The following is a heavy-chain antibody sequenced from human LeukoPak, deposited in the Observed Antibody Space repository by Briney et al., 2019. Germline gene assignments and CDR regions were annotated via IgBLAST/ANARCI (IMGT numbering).Heavy chain of an antibody. D-gene: IGHD4-17*01. CDR3: ARGHTAVTRHFDF. CDR2: ISSGSSAI. Sequence: PGGSLRLSCAVSSSYAMTWVCQAPGKGLEWVSIISSGSSAIFSADALKGRFTISRDDAKNLLYLDMNSLRAEDTAVYYCARGHTAVTRHFDFWGQGTLVTVSS. V-gene: IGHV3-21*01. J-gene: IGHJ4*02. CDR1: SSYA.